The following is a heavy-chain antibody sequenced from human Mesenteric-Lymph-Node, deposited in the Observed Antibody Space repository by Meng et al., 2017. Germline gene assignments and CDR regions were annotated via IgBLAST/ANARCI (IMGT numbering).Heavy chain of an antibody. CDR3: ARARSGSRNAFDL. V-gene: IGHV3-74*01. D-gene: IGHD1-26*01. J-gene: IGHJ3*01. Sequence: GESLKISCSVSGFTIRTYWMHWISQTPGKGLVWVARINSDESNINYADSVKGRFTISRDNAKNSLHLQMNNLRAEDTAVYYCARARSGSRNAFDLWGQGTMVTVSS. CDR1: GFTIRTYW. CDR2: INSDESNI.